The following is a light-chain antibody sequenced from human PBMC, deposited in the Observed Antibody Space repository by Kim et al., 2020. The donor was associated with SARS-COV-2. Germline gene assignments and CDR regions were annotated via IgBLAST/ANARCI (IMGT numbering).Light chain of an antibody. CDR2: DAA. CDR3: QQRTIWPALT. J-gene: IGKJ4*01. Sequence: WSPGNTSTLSCSARQSVSNYLACYPRNPGQAPRLLISDAASSATGIPARFSGSGSGTDFTLTISSLEPEDFAVYYCQQRTIWPALTFGGGTKLEI. CDR1: QSVSNY. V-gene: IGKV3-11*01.